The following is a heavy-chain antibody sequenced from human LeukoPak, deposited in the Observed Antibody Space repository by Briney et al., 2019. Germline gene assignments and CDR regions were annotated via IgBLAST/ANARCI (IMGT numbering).Heavy chain of an antibody. J-gene: IGHJ5*02. V-gene: IGHV4-59*01. CDR3: ARADLRLQPSDP. CDR1: VGSISTYY. CDR2: IYNSGRNNYRT. D-gene: IGHD4-11*01. Sequence: SETLFLTCTVSVGSISTYYWSWIRQPPGKGLEWIGYIYNSGRNNYRTNYNRYLKSRVTISLDTHKNKFSLTLTSVTAADTAVYYCARADLRLQPSDPWGQGTLVTVSS.